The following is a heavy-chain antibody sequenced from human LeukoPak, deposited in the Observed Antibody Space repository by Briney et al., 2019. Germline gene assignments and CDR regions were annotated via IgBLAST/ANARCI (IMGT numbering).Heavy chain of an antibody. Sequence: SETLSLTCTVSGGSISRYYWSWIRQPPGTGLEWIGYIYYTGRADYNPSLKSRVSMSVDTSKNQFSLRVNSMTSADTAVYYCARDLYNWNSWGQGTLVTVSS. J-gene: IGHJ4*02. V-gene: IGHV4-59*01. CDR3: ARDLYNWNS. D-gene: IGHD1-20*01. CDR2: IYYTGRA. CDR1: GGSISRYY.